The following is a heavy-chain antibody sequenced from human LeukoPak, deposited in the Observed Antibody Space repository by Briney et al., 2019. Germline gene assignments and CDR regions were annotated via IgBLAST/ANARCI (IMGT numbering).Heavy chain of an antibody. J-gene: IGHJ4*02. D-gene: IGHD2-8*02. Sequence: GGSLRLSCAASGFTFSSYAMNWVRQAPGKGLEWVSIMYSGGSTYYADSVKGRFTISRDDSKNTVCLQMNSLRADDTAMYYCARGYCTGTNCLVDYWGQGTLVTVSS. V-gene: IGHV3-53*01. CDR1: GFTFSSYA. CDR3: ARGYCTGTNCLVDY. CDR2: MYSGGST.